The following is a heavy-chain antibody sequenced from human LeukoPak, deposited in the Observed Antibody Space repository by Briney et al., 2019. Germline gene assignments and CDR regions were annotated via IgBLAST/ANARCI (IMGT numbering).Heavy chain of an antibody. J-gene: IGHJ4*02. Sequence: PSETLSLTCSVSGASISSGSNYWGWIRQPPGRTLEWIGSIYSSGSTYYNPSLKSRVIIIIDTPKNHFSLKLSSVTAADTAVYYCARDLREFARRFDYWGQGTLVTVSS. CDR1: GASISSGSNY. V-gene: IGHV4-39*07. CDR2: IYSSGST. D-gene: IGHD3-10*01. CDR3: ARDLREFARRFDY.